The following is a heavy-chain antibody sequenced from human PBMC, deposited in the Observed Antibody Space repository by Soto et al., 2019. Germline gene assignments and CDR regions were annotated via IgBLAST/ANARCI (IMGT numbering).Heavy chain of an antibody. J-gene: IGHJ5*02. Sequence: LRLSCAASGFTFSSYAMSWVRQSPGKGLEWVSAISGSGGSTYYADSVKGRFTISRDNSKNTLYLQMNSLRAEDTAVYYCAKSPRLLWFGELFHASWVQGTLVTVSS. CDR1: GFTFSSYA. V-gene: IGHV3-23*01. D-gene: IGHD3-10*01. CDR3: AKSPRLLWFGELFHAS. CDR2: ISGSGGST.